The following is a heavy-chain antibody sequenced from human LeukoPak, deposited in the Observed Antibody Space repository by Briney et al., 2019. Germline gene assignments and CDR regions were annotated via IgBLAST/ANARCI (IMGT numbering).Heavy chain of an antibody. J-gene: IGHJ4*02. CDR1: GFTFSSYS. Sequence: GGSLRLSCAASGFTFSSYSMNWVRQAPGKGLEWVSSISSSSSYIYHADSVKGRFTISRDNAKNSLYLQMNSLRAEDTAVYYCAITTTVTSVDYWGQGTLVTVSS. CDR2: ISSSSSYI. D-gene: IGHD4-17*01. CDR3: AITTTVTSVDY. V-gene: IGHV3-21*01.